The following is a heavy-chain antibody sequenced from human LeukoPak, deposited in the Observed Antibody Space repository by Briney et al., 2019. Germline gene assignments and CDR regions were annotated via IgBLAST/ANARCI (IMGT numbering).Heavy chain of an antibody. J-gene: IGHJ2*01. Sequence: PSETLSLTCAVSGYSISSGYYWGWIRQPPGKGLEWIGSIYHSGSTYYNPSLKSRVTMSVDTSKNQFSLKLSSVTAADTAVYYCASQHYGSGSYYWYFDLWGRGTLVTVSS. CDR3: ASQHYGSGSYYWYFDL. V-gene: IGHV4-38-2*01. CDR1: GYSISSGYY. CDR2: IYHSGST. D-gene: IGHD3-10*01.